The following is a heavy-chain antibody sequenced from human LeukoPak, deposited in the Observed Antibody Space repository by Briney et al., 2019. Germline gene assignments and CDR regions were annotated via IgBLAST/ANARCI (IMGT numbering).Heavy chain of an antibody. CDR3: ARAWQWLPLDS. Sequence: PSQTLSLTCTVSGGSISSGDYYWSWIRQPPGKGLEWIGRIHTSGSTNYNPSLKSRVTMSVDTSKNQFSLKVTSVTAADTAVYYCARAWQWLPLDSWGQGTLVTVSS. D-gene: IGHD6-19*01. V-gene: IGHV4-61*02. CDR1: GGSISSGDYY. J-gene: IGHJ4*02. CDR2: IHTSGST.